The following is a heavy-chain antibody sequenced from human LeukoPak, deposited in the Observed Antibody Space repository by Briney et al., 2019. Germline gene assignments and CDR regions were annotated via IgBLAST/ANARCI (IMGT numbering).Heavy chain of an antibody. CDR1: GFTFSSYV. J-gene: IGHJ4*02. CDR2: ITSSRDST. D-gene: IGHD2-21*02. V-gene: IGHV3-23*01. CDR3: ARDCGGDCSSFDY. Sequence: PGGSLRLSCAASGFTFSSYVMSWVRQAPGKGPEWVSAITSSRDSTYYADSVKGRFTISRDNSKNTLYLQMNSLRAEDTAVYYCARDCGGDCSSFDYWGQGTLVTVSS.